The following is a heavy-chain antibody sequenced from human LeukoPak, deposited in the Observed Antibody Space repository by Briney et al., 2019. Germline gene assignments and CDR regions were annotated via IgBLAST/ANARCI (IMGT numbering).Heavy chain of an antibody. CDR1: GGSIGTTNYY. CDR2: IYYSETT. Sequence: PSETLSLTCTVSGGSIGTTNYYWGWLRQPPGKGLEWIGSIYYSETTYDNPSLESRVTIHIETSKYQFSLRLSSVTAADTAVYYCARQRADYFYYYVDVWGKGTTVTVS. V-gene: IGHV4-39*01. J-gene: IGHJ6*03. CDR3: ARQRADYFYYYVDV. D-gene: IGHD3-9*01.